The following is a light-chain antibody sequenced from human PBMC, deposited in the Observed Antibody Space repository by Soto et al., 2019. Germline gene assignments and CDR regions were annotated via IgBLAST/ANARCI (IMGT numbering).Light chain of an antibody. CDR3: LQDYNYPRT. J-gene: IGKJ1*01. CDR1: QSITSF. CDR2: AAS. V-gene: IGKV1-6*01. Sequence: IQMTQSTSCLSASVVDRFTITFRASQSITSFLNWYQQKPGKAPKLLIYAASSLQSGVPSRFSGSGSGTDFTLTISSLQPENFATYYCLQDYNYPRTFGQGTKVDIK.